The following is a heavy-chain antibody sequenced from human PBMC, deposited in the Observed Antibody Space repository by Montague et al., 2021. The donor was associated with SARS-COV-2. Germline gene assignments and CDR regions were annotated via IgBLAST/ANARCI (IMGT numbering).Heavy chain of an antibody. D-gene: IGHD4/OR15-4a*01. CDR1: SDSINSYY. CDR3: ATLTQSNGDF. V-gene: IGHV4-4*08. Sequence: SETLSLTCTVFSDSINSYYWGWIRRPPGKRLEWPGYVYSSGTTNYNPSLNSRIAISVDTSKNQFSLRLDSVTAADTAIYYCATLTQSNGDFWGQGALVTVS. J-gene: IGHJ4*02. CDR2: VYSSGTT.